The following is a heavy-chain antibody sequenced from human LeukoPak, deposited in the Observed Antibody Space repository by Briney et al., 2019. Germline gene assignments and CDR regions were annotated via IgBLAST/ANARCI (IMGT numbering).Heavy chain of an antibody. Sequence: PGGSLRLSCAASEFTFSSYWMHWVRQAPGEGLVWVSYINSDGSSTSYADYVKGRFTISRDNARNTLYLQMNSLRVEDTAVYYCARKAPYSGSVGWDFDSWGQGTLATVSS. D-gene: IGHD1-26*01. CDR2: INSDGSST. CDR1: EFTFSSYW. V-gene: IGHV3-74*01. J-gene: IGHJ4*02. CDR3: ARKAPYSGSVGWDFDS.